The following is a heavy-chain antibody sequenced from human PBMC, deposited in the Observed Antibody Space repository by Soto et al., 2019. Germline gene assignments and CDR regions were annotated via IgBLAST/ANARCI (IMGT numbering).Heavy chain of an antibody. Sequence: PGGSLRLSCAASGFPFRSFTMNWVRQAPGKGLEWVSTISSNSAYIYYTDALRGRFTISRDNAKNSLHLQMNSLRAEDTAVYYCTRDASRDSSARGWFDPWGPGALVTVSS. CDR3: TRDASRDSSARGWFDP. V-gene: IGHV3-21*01. CDR2: ISSNSAYI. CDR1: GFPFRSFT. J-gene: IGHJ5*02. D-gene: IGHD6-13*01.